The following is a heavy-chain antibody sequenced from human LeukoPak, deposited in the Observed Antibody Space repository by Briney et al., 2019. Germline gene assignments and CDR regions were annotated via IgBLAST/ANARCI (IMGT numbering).Heavy chain of an antibody. CDR2: INPNSGGT. CDR3: ARPQYSSGGGGLDY. V-gene: IGHV1-2*02. Sequence: ASVKVSCKASGYTFTGYYMHWVRQAPGQGLEWMGWINPNSGGTNYAQKFQGRVTITRDTSASTAYMELSSLRSEDMAVYYCARPQYSSGGGGLDYWGQGTLVTVSS. CDR1: GYTFTGYY. D-gene: IGHD6-19*01. J-gene: IGHJ4*02.